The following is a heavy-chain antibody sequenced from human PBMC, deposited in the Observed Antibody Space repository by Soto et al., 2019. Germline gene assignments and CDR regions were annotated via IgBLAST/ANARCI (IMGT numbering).Heavy chain of an antibody. Sequence: SETLSLTCAVYGGCFSGYYWSWIRQPPGKGLEWIGEINHSGSTNYNPSLKSRVTISVDTSKNQFSLKLSSVTAADTAVYYRARGFWGFDYWAQGTLVTVSS. CDR3: ARGFWGFDY. D-gene: IGHD3-16*01. CDR1: GGCFSGYY. V-gene: IGHV4-34*01. CDR2: INHSGST. J-gene: IGHJ4*02.